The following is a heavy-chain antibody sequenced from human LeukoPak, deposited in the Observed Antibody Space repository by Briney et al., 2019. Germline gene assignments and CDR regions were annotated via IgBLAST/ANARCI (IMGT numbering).Heavy chain of an antibody. D-gene: IGHD3-16*01. CDR1: GGSISSSSYY. V-gene: IGHV4-39*01. Sequence: SETRSLTCTVSGGSISSSSYYWGWIRQPPGKGLEWIGSIYYSGSTYYNPSLKSRVTISVDTSKNQFSLKLSSLTAADTAVYYCASYVWGSYFGPKRFDYWGQGTLVTVSS. CDR2: IYYSGST. CDR3: ASYVWGSYFGPKRFDY. J-gene: IGHJ4*02.